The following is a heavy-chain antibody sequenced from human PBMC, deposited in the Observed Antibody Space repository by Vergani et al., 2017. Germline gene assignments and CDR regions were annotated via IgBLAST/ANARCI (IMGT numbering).Heavy chain of an antibody. CDR3: ARDHSGEKSSTSCYWFDP. D-gene: IGHD2-2*01. CDR1: GYTFTSYA. J-gene: IGHJ5*02. Sequence: QVQLVQSGAEVKKPGASVKVSCKASGYTFTSYAMHWVRQAPGQRLEWMGWINAGNGNTKYSQKFQVRVTITRDTSASTAYMELSSLRSEDTAVYYCARDHSGEKSSTSCYWFDPWGQGTLVTVSS. CDR2: INAGNGNT. V-gene: IGHV1-3*01.